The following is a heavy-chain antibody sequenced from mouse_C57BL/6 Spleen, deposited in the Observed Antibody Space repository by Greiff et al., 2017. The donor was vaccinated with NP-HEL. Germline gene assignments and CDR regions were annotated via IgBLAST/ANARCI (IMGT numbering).Heavy chain of an antibody. Sequence: EVKVVESEGGLVQPGSSMKLSCTASGFTFSDYYMAWVRQVPEKGLEWVANINYDGSSTYYLDSLKSRFIISRDNAKNILYPQMSSLKSEDTATYYCARDGGPYWYFDVWGTGTTVTVSS. D-gene: IGHD1-1*02. CDR1: GFTFSDYY. CDR3: ARDGGPYWYFDV. V-gene: IGHV5-16*01. J-gene: IGHJ1*03. CDR2: INYDGSST.